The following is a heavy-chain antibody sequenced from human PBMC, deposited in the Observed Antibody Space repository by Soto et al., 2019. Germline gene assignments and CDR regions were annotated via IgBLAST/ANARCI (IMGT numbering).Heavy chain of an antibody. CDR3: AGDSRDGYHF. Sequence: QVQLVQSGAEVKKPGSSVKVSCKASGGTFSSYTISWVRQAPGQGLEWMGRIIPILGIANYAKKFQGRVTITADKSTSTAYMELSSLRSEDTAVYYCAGDSRDGYHFWGRGTLVTVSS. CDR2: IIPILGIA. CDR1: GGTFSSYT. D-gene: IGHD5-12*01. J-gene: IGHJ2*01. V-gene: IGHV1-69*08.